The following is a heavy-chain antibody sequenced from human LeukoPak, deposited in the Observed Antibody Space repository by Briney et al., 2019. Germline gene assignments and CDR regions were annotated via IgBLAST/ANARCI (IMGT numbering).Heavy chain of an antibody. CDR2: ISSSSSYI. J-gene: IGHJ6*02. V-gene: IGHV3-21*01. CDR1: GFTFSTYS. Sequence: GGSLRLSCAASGFTFSTYSMNWVRQAPGKGLEWVSSISSSSSYIYYADSVKGRFTIYRGNAKNSLYLQVNSLRAEDTAVYYCATFKDIVVVVAATPHYYGMDVWGQGTTVTVSS. D-gene: IGHD2-15*01. CDR3: ATFKDIVVVVAATPHYYGMDV.